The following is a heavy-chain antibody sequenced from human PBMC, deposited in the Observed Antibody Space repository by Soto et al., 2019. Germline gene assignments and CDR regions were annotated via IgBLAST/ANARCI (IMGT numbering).Heavy chain of an antibody. CDR2: IYYSGST. Sequence: QVQLQESGPGLVKPSQTLSLTCTVSGGSISSGGYYWSWIRQHPGKGLEWIGYIYYSGSTYYNPSLKSRVTISVDTAKNRFSLKLSSVTAADTAVYYCARAEKATIFGVPPPASGMDVWGQGTTVTVSS. D-gene: IGHD3-3*01. V-gene: IGHV4-31*03. J-gene: IGHJ6*02. CDR3: ARAEKATIFGVPPPASGMDV. CDR1: GGSISSGGYY.